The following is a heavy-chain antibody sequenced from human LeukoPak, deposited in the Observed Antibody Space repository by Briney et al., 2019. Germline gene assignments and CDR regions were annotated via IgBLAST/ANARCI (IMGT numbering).Heavy chain of an antibody. Sequence: GGPLRLSCAASGLTFSSYAMRWARQAPGKGREGVSSISAHRRHIYYADSVKGRFTISRDNAQTSLYLEMNRLRGEDSAVYYCARQYYEFWSGFCAADYYFDYWGRGTLVTVSS. D-gene: IGHD3-3*01. J-gene: IGHJ4*02. CDR2: ISAHRRHI. CDR3: ARQYYEFWSGFCAADYYFDY. V-gene: IGHV3-21*01. CDR1: GLTFSSYA.